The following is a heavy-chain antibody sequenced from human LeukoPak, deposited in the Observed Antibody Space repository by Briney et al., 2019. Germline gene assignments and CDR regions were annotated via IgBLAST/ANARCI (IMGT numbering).Heavy chain of an antibody. CDR3: ARQGYDILTGYSSFDY. Sequence: PSETLSLTCTVSGGSISSSSYYWGWIRQPPGKGLEWIGSIYYSGSTYYNPSLKSRVTISVDTSKNQFSLKLSSVTAADTAVYYCARQGYDILTGYSSFDYWGQGTLITVSS. CDR2: IYYSGST. D-gene: IGHD3-9*01. CDR1: GGSISSSSYY. V-gene: IGHV4-39*01. J-gene: IGHJ4*02.